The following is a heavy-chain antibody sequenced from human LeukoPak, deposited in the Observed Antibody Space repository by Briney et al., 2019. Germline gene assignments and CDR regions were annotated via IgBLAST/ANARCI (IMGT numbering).Heavy chain of an antibody. CDR1: GFSFSSYA. CDR3: AKDSDIVVVPALTYDH. J-gene: IGHJ4*02. CDR2: LSCWCGGT. Sequence: PGGSLRLSCAASGFSFSSYAVGWVPQAPGKGLEWVSALSCWCGGTYYADSVKGRFTISRDNSKNTLYLQMNSLRAEDTAVYYCAKDSDIVVVPALTYDHWGQGTLVIVSS. V-gene: IGHV3-23*01. D-gene: IGHD2-2*01.